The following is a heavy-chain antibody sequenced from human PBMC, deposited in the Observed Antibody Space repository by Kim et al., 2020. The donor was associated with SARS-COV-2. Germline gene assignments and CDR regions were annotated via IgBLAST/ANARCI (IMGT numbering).Heavy chain of an antibody. J-gene: IGHJ4*02. CDR2: IYSGGST. CDR3: ARDRDGDYFFDY. Sequence: GGSLRLSCAASGFTVSSNYMSWVRQAPGKGLEWVSVIYSGGSTYYGDSVKGRFTISRDNSKNTLYLQLNSLVAEDAAVDYCARDRDGDYFFDYWGQGTLVTVSS. D-gene: IGHD4-17*01. CDR1: GFTVSSNY. V-gene: IGHV3-53*01.